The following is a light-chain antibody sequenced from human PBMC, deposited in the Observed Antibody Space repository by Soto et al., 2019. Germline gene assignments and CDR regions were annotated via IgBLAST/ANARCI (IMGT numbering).Light chain of an antibody. CDR2: DAS. V-gene: IGKV3-11*01. J-gene: IGKJ5*01. CDR3: QQRTNWPIT. CDR1: QSVSSS. Sequence: EIVLTQSPATLSLSPGKRATLSCRASQSVSSSLAWYQQKPGQAPRLLLYDASNRATGIPARFSGSGSGTDFTLTISSLEPEDFALYYCQQRTNWPITFGQGTRLEIK.